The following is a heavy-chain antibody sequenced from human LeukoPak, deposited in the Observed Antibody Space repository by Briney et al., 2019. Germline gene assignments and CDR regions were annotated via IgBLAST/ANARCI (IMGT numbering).Heavy chain of an antibody. J-gene: IGHJ4*02. V-gene: IGHV1-2*02. CDR1: GYTFTSYY. CDR2: INPNSGGT. Sequence: ASVKVSCKASGYTFTSYYMHWVRQAPGQGLEWMGWINPNSGGTNYAQKFQGRVTMTRDTSISTAYMELSRLRSDDTAVYYCARHLAAAGTSDYWGQGTLVTVSS. CDR3: ARHLAAAGTSDY. D-gene: IGHD6-13*01.